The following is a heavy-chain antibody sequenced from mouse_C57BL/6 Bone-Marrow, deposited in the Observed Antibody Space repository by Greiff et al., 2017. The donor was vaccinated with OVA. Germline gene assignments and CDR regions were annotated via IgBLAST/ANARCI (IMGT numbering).Heavy chain of an antibody. CDR3: ARDGREGYFDV. Sequence: VQLQQPGAELVMPGASVKLSCKASGYTFTSYWMHWVKPRPGQGLEWIGEIDPSDSYTNYNQKFKGKSTLTVDKSSSTAYMQLSSLTSEDSAVYYCARDGREGYFDVWGTGTTVTVSS. D-gene: IGHD1-1*01. CDR2: IDPSDSYT. V-gene: IGHV1-69*01. CDR1: GYTFTSYW. J-gene: IGHJ1*03.